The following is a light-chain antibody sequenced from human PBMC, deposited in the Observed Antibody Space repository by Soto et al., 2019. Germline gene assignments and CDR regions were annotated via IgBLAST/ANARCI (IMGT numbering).Light chain of an antibody. CDR3: QQYGSSRT. CDR2: RAS. Sequence: EVVMTQSPGTLSVSLGESATLSCRASQSVDGYLAWYQQKPGQAPRLLIFRASSRAKGVPARFSGSGSGTDFTLTISRLEPEDFAVYYCQQYGSSRTFGQGTKVDIK. CDR1: QSVDGY. V-gene: IGKV3-20*01. J-gene: IGKJ1*01.